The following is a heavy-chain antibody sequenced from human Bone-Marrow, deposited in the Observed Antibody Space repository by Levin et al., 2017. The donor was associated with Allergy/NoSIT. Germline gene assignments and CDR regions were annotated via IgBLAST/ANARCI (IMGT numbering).Heavy chain of an antibody. Sequence: SCTISGFIFNNYAMTWVRQAPGKGLEWVSSISYDGAGTYYTDSVKGRFTISRDNSKNTLYLQLYSLAAEDTATYYCARLVGGASESWGQGTLVTVSS. J-gene: IGHJ5*02. CDR3: ARLVGGASES. V-gene: IGHV3-23*01. CDR1: GFIFNNYA. CDR2: ISYDGAGT. D-gene: IGHD1-26*01.